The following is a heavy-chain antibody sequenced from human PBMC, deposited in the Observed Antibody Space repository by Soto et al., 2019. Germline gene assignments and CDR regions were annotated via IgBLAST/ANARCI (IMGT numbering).Heavy chain of an antibody. D-gene: IGHD2-2*01. CDR3: ATAISSPFSNFDS. CDR1: GFTFSTYW. J-gene: IGHJ4*02. CDR2: IKEDASEK. V-gene: IGHV3-7*01. Sequence: EVQLVQSGGDLGQPGGSLRLSCVASGFTFSTYWMTWVRQAPGMGLEWVAGIKEDASEKVYVDSVKGRFSISRDNAKNSLYLQLNSLRAEDTAVYYCATAISSPFSNFDSWGQGSLVTVSS.